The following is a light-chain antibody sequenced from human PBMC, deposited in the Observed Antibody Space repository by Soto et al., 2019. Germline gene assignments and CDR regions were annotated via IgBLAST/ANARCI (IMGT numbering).Light chain of an antibody. J-gene: IGKJ4*01. CDR1: QNIDRD. CDR3: QQSKDWPLT. Sequence: EIVLTQSPATLSVSPGERATLSCRASQNIDRDLVWYQQKLGQTPRLLIYAASTRATGIPARFSASGSGTEFTLTITSLQSEDFGAYYCQQSKDWPLTFGGGTKVEIK. V-gene: IGKV3-15*01. CDR2: AAS.